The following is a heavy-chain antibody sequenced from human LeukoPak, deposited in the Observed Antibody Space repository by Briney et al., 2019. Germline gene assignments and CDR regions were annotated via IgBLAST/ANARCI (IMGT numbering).Heavy chain of an antibody. Sequence: GGSLRLSCTASGFTFNNAWMSWVRQVPGKGLEWVGRIKSYTDGGAADYAASVKGRFIISRDDSKNTLYLQMNSLKTEDAAVYYCTTYGPAASFHFYAMDVWGQGTTVAVSS. CDR3: TTYGPAASFHFYAMDV. J-gene: IGHJ6*02. V-gene: IGHV3-15*01. CDR1: GFTFNNAW. CDR2: IKSYTDGGAA. D-gene: IGHD2-2*01.